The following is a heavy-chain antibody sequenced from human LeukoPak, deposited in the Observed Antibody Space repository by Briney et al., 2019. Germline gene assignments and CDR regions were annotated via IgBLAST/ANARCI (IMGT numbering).Heavy chain of an antibody. V-gene: IGHV4-61*05. CDR1: GGSISSSSYY. D-gene: IGHD2-15*01. CDR3: ARVGCSGGSCYSRAPSYAFDI. CDR2: IYYSGST. J-gene: IGHJ3*02. Sequence: PSETLSLTCTVSGGSISSSSYYWGWVRQPPGKGLEWIGYIYYSGSTNYNPSLKSRDTISVDTSKNQFSLKLSSVTAADTAVYYCARVGCSGGSCYSRAPSYAFDIWGQGTMVTASS.